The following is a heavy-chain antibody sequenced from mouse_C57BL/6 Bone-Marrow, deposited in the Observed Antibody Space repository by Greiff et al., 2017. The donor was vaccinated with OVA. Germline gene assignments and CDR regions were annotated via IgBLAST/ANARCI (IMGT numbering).Heavy chain of an antibody. J-gene: IGHJ1*03. V-gene: IGHV1-5*01. Sequence: EVQLQQSGTVLARPGASVKMSCKTSGYTFTSYWMHWVKQRPGQGLEWIGAIYPGNSDTSYNQKFKGKAKLTAVTSASTAYMELSSLTNEDSAVYYCTPLTYGNPWYFDVWGTVTTVTVSS. CDR2: IYPGNSDT. D-gene: IGHD2-1*01. CDR3: TPLTYGNPWYFDV. CDR1: GYTFTSYW.